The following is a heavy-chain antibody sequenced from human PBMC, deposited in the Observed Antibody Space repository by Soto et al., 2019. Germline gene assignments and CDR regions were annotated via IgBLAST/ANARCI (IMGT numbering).Heavy chain of an antibody. Sequence: ASVKVSCKASGYTFTSYDINWVRQATGQGLEWMGWMNPNSGNTGYAQKFQGRVTMTRNTSISTAYMELSSLRSEDTAVYYCARGRVLDSITIFGVVRRNYYYYYMDVWGKGTTVTVSS. CDR2: MNPNSGNT. D-gene: IGHD3-3*01. J-gene: IGHJ6*03. CDR1: GYTFTSYD. V-gene: IGHV1-8*01. CDR3: ARGRVLDSITIFGVVRRNYYYYYMDV.